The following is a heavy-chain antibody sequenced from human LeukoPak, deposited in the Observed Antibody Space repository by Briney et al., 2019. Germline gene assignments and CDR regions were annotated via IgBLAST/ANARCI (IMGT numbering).Heavy chain of an antibody. Sequence: ASVKVPCKASGYTFSSYGISWVRQAAGQGLEWMGWISAYNGNTNYAQKLQGRVTMTTDTSTSTAYMELRSLRSDDTAVYYCARSRGSGDDAFDIWGQGTMVTVSS. CDR2: ISAYNGNT. J-gene: IGHJ3*02. CDR3: ARSRGSGDDAFDI. D-gene: IGHD6-19*01. V-gene: IGHV1-18*04. CDR1: GYTFSSYG.